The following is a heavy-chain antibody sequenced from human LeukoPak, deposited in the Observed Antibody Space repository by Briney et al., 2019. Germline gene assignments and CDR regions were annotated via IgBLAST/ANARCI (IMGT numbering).Heavy chain of an antibody. J-gene: IGHJ3*02. D-gene: IGHD2-2*01. CDR2: ISAYNGNT. CDR1: GYTFTSYG. CDR3: ARRIVVVPAAILDAFDI. Sequence: ASVKVSCKASGYTFTSYGISWVRQAPGQGLEWMGWISAYNGNTNYAQKLQGRVTMTTDTSTSTAYMELRSLRSDDTAVYHCARRIVVVPAAILDAFDIWGQGTMVTVSS. V-gene: IGHV1-18*01.